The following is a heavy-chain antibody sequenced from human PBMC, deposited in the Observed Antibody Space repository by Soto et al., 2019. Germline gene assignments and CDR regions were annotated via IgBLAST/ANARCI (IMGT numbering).Heavy chain of an antibody. CDR2: ISSSGSTI. Sequence: EVQLVESGGGLAQPGGSLRLSCAASGFTFSSYEMNWVRQAPGKGLEWVSYISSSGSTIYYADSVKGRFTISRDNAKNSLYLQMNSLRAEDTAVYYCARGGDYDFWSGEDAFDIWGQGTMVTVSS. CDR1: GFTFSSYE. D-gene: IGHD3-3*01. J-gene: IGHJ3*02. CDR3: ARGGDYDFWSGEDAFDI. V-gene: IGHV3-48*03.